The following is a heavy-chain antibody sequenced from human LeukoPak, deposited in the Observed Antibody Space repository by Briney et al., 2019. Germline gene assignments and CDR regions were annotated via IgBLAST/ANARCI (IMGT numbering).Heavy chain of an antibody. CDR1: GFTFSTYT. Sequence: PGGSLRLSCAASGFTFSTYTMNWVRQAPGKGLEWVSSISTGSSYIYYSDSAKGRFTLSRDNAKNSLYLQMNSLRAEDTAVNYCGRLGSAIARVAVFDPWGQGKMVTFSS. D-gene: IGHD2-15*01. V-gene: IGHV3-21*01. CDR2: ISTGSSYI. J-gene: IGHJ3*01. CDR3: GRLGSAIARVAVFDP.